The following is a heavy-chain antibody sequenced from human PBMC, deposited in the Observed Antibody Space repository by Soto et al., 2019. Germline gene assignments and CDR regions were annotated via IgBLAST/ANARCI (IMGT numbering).Heavy chain of an antibody. CDR1: GFTFSTYS. J-gene: IGHJ6*02. Sequence: PGGSLRLSCAASGFTFSTYSMNWVRQAPGKGLGWVSSISSSSSYIYYADSVKGRFTISRDNAKNSLYLQMNSLRAEDTAVYYCARYDSSGYYWPYYYYGMAVWGQGTTVTVSS. CDR2: ISSSSSYI. V-gene: IGHV3-21*01. CDR3: ARYDSSGYYWPYYYYGMAV. D-gene: IGHD3-22*01.